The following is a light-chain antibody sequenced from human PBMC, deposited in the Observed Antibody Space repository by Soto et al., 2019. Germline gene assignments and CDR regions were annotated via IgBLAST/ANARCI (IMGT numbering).Light chain of an antibody. Sequence: QSVLTQPPSASGTPGQRLTIACSGTRSNIGSNFVNWYRQLPGTAPKLLVHTNSQRPSGVPDRFSGSKSGTSASLAISGLQSEDEGDYFCAAWDDSLHGYVFATGTKVTIL. CDR3: AAWDDSLHGYV. CDR2: TNS. CDR1: RSNIGSNF. J-gene: IGLJ1*01. V-gene: IGLV1-44*01.